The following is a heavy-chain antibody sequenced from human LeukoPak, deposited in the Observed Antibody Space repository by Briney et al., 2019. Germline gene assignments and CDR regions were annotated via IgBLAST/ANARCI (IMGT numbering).Heavy chain of an antibody. V-gene: IGHV3-20*04. J-gene: IGHJ6*03. CDR3: AREVATYDYYYYMDV. D-gene: IGHD5-12*01. CDR2: INWNGDST. Sequence: GGSLRLSCAASGFTFDDYGMSWVRHAPGKGLESVSNINWNGDSTGYADSVKGRFTISRDNGKNSLYLQMNSLRAEDTALYYCAREVATYDYYYYMDVWGKGTTVTVSS. CDR1: GFTFDDYG.